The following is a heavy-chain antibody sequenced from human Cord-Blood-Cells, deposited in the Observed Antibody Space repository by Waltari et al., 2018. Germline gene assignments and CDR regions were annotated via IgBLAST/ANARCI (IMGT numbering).Heavy chain of an antibody. Sequence: QVQLVESGGGVVQPGGSLRLSCAASGFTFSSYGMHWVRQALGKGLEWGAFVRYDGSNRYYEESVKGRFTIARDNSKNTLYLQMNSLRAEDTAVYYCAKDGREAADYWGQGTLVTVSS. V-gene: IGHV3-30*02. CDR3: AKDGREAADY. CDR2: VRYDGSNR. CDR1: GFTFSSYG. J-gene: IGHJ4*02. D-gene: IGHD1-26*01.